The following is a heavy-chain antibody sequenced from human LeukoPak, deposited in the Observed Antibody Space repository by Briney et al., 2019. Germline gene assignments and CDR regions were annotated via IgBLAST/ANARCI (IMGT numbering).Heavy chain of an antibody. CDR3: AKGDVSGYDPLAFDI. CDR1: GFTFSSYG. V-gene: IGHV3-33*06. CDR2: IWCDGSNK. J-gene: IGHJ3*02. D-gene: IGHD5-12*01. Sequence: GESLRLSCAASGFTFSSYGMHWVRQAPGKGLEWVAVIWCDGSNKYYADSVKGRFTISRDNSKNTLYLQMNSLRAEDTAVYYCAKGDVSGYDPLAFDIWGQGTMVTVSS.